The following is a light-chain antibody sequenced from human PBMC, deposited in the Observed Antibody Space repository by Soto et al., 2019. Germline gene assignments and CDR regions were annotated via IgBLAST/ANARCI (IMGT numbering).Light chain of an antibody. CDR1: QSVSSSY. CDR3: QQHTSSPHMYT. J-gene: IGKJ2*01. Sequence: EIVLTKSPGTLSLSPGERATLSCRASQSVSSSYLVWYQQKPGQAPRLLIDAASSRATGIPDRFSGSGSGTDFTLTISRLEPEDFAVYYCQQHTSSPHMYTFGQGTKLEI. V-gene: IGKV3-20*01. CDR2: AAS.